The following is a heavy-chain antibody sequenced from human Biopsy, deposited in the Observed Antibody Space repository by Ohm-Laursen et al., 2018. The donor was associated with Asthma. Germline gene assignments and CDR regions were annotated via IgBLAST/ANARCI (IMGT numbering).Heavy chain of an antibody. V-gene: IGHV1-2*04. CDR1: GYTFTGYS. Sequence: GSSVKVSCKASGYTFTGYSMHWVRQAPGQGLEWMGWINPNSGGTNYAQKFQGWVTMTRDTSISTAYMELSRLRSDDTAVYYCARDAAAAGESYYYYYGMDVWGQGTTVTVSS. D-gene: IGHD6-13*01. CDR3: ARDAAAAGESYYYYYGMDV. J-gene: IGHJ6*02. CDR2: INPNSGGT.